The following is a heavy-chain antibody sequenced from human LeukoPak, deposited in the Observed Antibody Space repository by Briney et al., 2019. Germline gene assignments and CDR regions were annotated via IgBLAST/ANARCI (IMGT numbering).Heavy chain of an antibody. CDR3: ARDGGFGEFPYYYYYMDV. V-gene: IGHV1-18*01. CDR2: ISAYNGNT. Sequence: ASVKVSCKASGYTFTSYGISWVRQAPGQGLEWMGWISAYNGNTNYAQKLQGRVTMTTDTSTSTAYMELRSLRSDDTAVYYCARDGGFGEFPYYYYYMDVWGKGTTITVSS. J-gene: IGHJ6*03. D-gene: IGHD3-10*01. CDR1: GYTFTSYG.